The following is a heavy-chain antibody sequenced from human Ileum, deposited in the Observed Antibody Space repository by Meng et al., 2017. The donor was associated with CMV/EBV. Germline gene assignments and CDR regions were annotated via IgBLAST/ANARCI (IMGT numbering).Heavy chain of an antibody. CDR2: INPSGGST. D-gene: IGHD4-23*01. J-gene: IGHJ5*02. Sequence: SGYTFTSYYMQWVRQAPGQGLEWMGIINPSGGSTSYAQKFQGRVTMTRDTSTSTVYMELSSLRSEDTAVYYCARAGYGGNSENWFDPWGQGTLVTVSS. CDR1: GYTFTSYY. CDR3: ARAGYGGNSENWFDP. V-gene: IGHV1-46*01.